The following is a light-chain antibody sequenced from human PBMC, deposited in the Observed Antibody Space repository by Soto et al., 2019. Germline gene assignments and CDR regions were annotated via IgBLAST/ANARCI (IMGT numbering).Light chain of an antibody. CDR2: AAS. J-gene: IGKJ4*01. V-gene: IGKV1D-12*01. CDR3: QQANNCPLT. CDR1: QGIRNW. Sequence: DLQMTQSPPSVSASVGDRVTITCRASQGIRNWLARYQQKPGRAPQLLNYAASSLQSVIPSRFSGSGSGTDFTLTISTLQPEDFATYFCQQANNCPLTFGGGTKVEIK.